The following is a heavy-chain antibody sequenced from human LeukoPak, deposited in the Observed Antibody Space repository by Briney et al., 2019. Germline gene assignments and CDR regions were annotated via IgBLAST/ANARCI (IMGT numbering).Heavy chain of an antibody. D-gene: IGHD5-18*01. CDR1: GYPFTDYY. J-gene: IGHJ4*02. Sequence: GASVKVSCKASGYPFTDYYMHWVRQAPGQGLERMGWINPNRGGTDYAQKFQGRVTMTRDTSISTAYMELSRLRYDDTAVYYCASGYRFRNWGQGTLVTVSS. V-gene: IGHV1-2*02. CDR2: INPNRGGT. CDR3: ASGYRFRN.